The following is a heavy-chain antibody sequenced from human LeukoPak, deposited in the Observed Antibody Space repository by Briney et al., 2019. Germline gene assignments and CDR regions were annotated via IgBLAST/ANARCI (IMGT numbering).Heavy chain of an antibody. D-gene: IGHD4-17*01. CDR2: ISSSSSYI. CDR3: AGSDYGDYFYDS. CDR1: GFTFFTYC. J-gene: IGHJ4*02. Sequence: GGSLRLSCAASGFTFFTYCMSWVRQAPGKGLEWVSSISSSSSYIYYADSVKGRFTISRDNAKNSLYLQMNSLRAEDTAVYYCAGSDYGDYFYDSWGQGTLVTVSS. V-gene: IGHV3-21*01.